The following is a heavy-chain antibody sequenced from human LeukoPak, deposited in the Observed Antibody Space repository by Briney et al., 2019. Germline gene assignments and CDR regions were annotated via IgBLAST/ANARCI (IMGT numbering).Heavy chain of an antibody. D-gene: IGHD3-10*01. CDR3: VRGGFGHAMDV. V-gene: IGHV3-74*01. CDR1: GFTLYTFGSYW. Sequence: SGGSLRLSCAASGFTLYTFGSYWMHWVRQAPGKGLVWVSVIHNDGSGTNYADSLKGRTTISRDNAKNILYLQMTSLGAEDTGVYYCVRGGFGHAMDVWGQGTTVIVSS. J-gene: IGHJ6*02. CDR2: IHNDGSGT.